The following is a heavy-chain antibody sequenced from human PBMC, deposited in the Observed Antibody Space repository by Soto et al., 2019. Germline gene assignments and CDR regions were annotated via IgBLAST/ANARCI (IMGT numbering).Heavy chain of an antibody. Sequence: ASVKVSCKASGYTFTSYGISWVRQAPGQGLEWMGWISAYNGNTNYAQKIQGRVNMTTDTSTSTVYMELRSLRFDDTALYYFARALDIVVVVAATDWFDPWGQGTLVTVSS. CDR3: ARALDIVVVVAATDWFDP. CDR2: ISAYNGNT. CDR1: GYTFTSYG. J-gene: IGHJ5*02. D-gene: IGHD2-15*01. V-gene: IGHV1-18*01.